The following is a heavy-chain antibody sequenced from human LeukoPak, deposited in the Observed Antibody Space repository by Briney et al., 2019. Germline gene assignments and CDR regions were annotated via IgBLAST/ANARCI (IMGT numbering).Heavy chain of an antibody. D-gene: IGHD3-16*01. CDR2: INSDGSST. CDR1: EFTFSNYW. CDR3: ATDDYRGLGY. V-gene: IGHV3-74*01. Sequence: GRSLRLSCAASEFTFSNYWMHWVRRAPGKGLVWVSRINSDGSSTSYADSVKGRFTISRDNAKNTLYLQMNSLRVEDTAVYYCATDDYRGLGYWGQGTLVTVSS. J-gene: IGHJ4*02.